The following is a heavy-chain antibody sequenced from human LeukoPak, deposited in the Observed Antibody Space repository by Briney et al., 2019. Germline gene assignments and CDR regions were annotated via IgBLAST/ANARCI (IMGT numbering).Heavy chain of an antibody. V-gene: IGHV1-2*02. CDR3: ARDGNWNYDPYYYYYYMDV. CDR1: GYTFTGYY. J-gene: IGHJ6*03. CDR2: INPNSGGT. Sequence: ASVKVSCKASGYTFTGYYMHWVRQAPGQGLGWMGWINPNSGGTNYAQKFQGRVTMTRDTSISTAYMELSRLRSDDTAVYYCARDGNWNYDPYYYYYYMDVWGKGTTVTVSS. D-gene: IGHD1-7*01.